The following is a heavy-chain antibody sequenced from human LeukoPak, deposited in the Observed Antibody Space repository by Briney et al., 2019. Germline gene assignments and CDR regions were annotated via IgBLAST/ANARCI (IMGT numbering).Heavy chain of an antibody. CDR2: IYHSGST. CDR1: GYSISRDYY. Sequence: SETLSLTCAVSGYSISRDYYWGWIRQPPGKGLEWIGSIYHSGSTYYNPSLESRVTISLDTSKNQFSLKPSSVTAADTAVYYCARQGEMPTIKPFDYWGQGTLVTVSS. CDR3: ARQGEMPTIKPFDY. V-gene: IGHV4-38-2*01. J-gene: IGHJ4*02. D-gene: IGHD5-24*01.